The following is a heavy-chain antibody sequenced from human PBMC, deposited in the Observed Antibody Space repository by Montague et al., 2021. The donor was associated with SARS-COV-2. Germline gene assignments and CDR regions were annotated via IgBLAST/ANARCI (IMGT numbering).Heavy chain of an antibody. Sequence: SETLSLTCTVSGGSISSYYWSWIRQPPGKGLEWIGYIYYSGSTNYNPSLKSRVTISVDTSKNQFSLKLSSVTAADTAVYYCAREPVAHITIFGVVTSFDYWGQGTLVTVSS. CDR2: IYYSGST. J-gene: IGHJ4*02. CDR3: AREPVAHITIFGVVTSFDY. D-gene: IGHD3-3*01. V-gene: IGHV4-59*01. CDR1: GGSISSYY.